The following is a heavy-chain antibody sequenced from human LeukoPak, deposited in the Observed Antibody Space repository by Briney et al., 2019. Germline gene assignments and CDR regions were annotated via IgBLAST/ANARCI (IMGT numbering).Heavy chain of an antibody. J-gene: IGHJ4*02. CDR3: AKLGQMITFGGVIAEFDY. CDR1: GFTFSSYA. V-gene: IGHV3-23*01. CDR2: ISGSGGST. D-gene: IGHD3-16*02. Sequence: PGGSLRLSCAASGFTFSSYAMSWVRQAPGKGLEWVSAISGSGGSTYYADSVKGRFTTSRDNSKNTLYLQMNSLRAEDTAVYYCAKLGQMITFGGVIAEFDYWGQGTLVTVSS.